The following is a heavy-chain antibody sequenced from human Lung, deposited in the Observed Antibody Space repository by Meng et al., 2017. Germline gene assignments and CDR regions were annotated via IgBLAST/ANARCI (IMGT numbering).Heavy chain of an antibody. Sequence: QPQLQESGSGLVKPSEALSLTCSVSGGSISTSGYYWGWIRQPPGKGLEWIGSIGHSGFTYYTPSVKSRVTVSIDTSKSQFSLKLTSVTAADTAVYFCVRSSAWVRTGFDPWGQGTLVTVSS. CDR1: GGSISTSGYY. CDR2: IGHSGFT. D-gene: IGHD3-22*01. V-gene: IGHV4-39*01. J-gene: IGHJ5*02. CDR3: VRSSAWVRTGFDP.